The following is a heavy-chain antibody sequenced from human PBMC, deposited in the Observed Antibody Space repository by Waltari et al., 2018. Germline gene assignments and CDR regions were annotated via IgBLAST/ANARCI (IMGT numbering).Heavy chain of an antibody. Sequence: EVQLVQSGAEVKKPGESLKISCKGSGYSFTSYWIGWVRQMTGKGLEWLGIIYPGESDTRYSPSFQGQVTISADKSISTAYLQWSSLKASDTAMYYCARCGYSSGWHLDYWGQGTLVTVSS. CDR3: ARCGYSSGWHLDY. D-gene: IGHD6-19*01. V-gene: IGHV5-51*01. J-gene: IGHJ4*02. CDR2: IYPGESDT. CDR1: GYSFTSYW.